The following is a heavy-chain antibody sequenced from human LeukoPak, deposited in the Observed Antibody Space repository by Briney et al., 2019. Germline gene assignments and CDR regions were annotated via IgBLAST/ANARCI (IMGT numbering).Heavy chain of an antibody. J-gene: IGHJ4*02. CDR1: GYTLTELS. V-gene: IGHV1-24*01. CDR2: FDPEDGET. CDR3: ARVGHILTGYSLFDY. D-gene: IGHD3-9*01. Sequence: GASVKVSCKVSGYTLTELSMHWVRQAPGKGLEWMGGFDPEDGETIYAQKFQGRVTMTEDTSTDTAYMELSSLRSEDTAVYYCARVGHILTGYSLFDYWGQGTLVTVSS.